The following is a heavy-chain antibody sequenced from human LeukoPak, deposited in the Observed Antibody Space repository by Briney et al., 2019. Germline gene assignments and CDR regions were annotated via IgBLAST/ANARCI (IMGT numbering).Heavy chain of an antibody. Sequence: PSETVSLTCTGSGGSISSYYWSWIRQPPGKGLEWIGYIYYSGSTNYNPSLKSRVTISVDTSKNQFSLKLSSVTAADTAVYYCARGQALYYDILTGYPLFDYWGQGTLVTVSS. CDR1: GGSISSYY. CDR3: ARGQALYYDILTGYPLFDY. J-gene: IGHJ4*02. CDR2: IYYSGST. D-gene: IGHD3-9*01. V-gene: IGHV4-59*01.